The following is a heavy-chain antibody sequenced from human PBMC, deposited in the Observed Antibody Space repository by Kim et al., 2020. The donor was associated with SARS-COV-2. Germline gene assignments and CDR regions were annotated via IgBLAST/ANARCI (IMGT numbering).Heavy chain of an antibody. Sequence: ASVKVSCKASGYTFTSYAMNWVRQAPGQGLEWMGWINTNTGNPTYAQGFTGRFVFSLDTSVSTAYLQISSLKAEDTAVYYCARGDPVDYYYYGMDVWGQGTTVTVSS. CDR1: GYTFTSYA. V-gene: IGHV7-4-1*02. J-gene: IGHJ6*02. D-gene: IGHD2-21*02. CDR3: ARGDPVDYYYYGMDV. CDR2: INTNTGNP.